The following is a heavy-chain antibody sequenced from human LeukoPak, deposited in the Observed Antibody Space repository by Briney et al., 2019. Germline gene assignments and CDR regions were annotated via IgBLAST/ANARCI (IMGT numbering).Heavy chain of an antibody. D-gene: IGHD4-23*01. J-gene: IGHJ4*02. CDR3: ARDLLNEGNHLDY. V-gene: IGHV4-30-4*01. CDR2: IYYSGST. Sequence: SETLSLTCTVSGGSISSGDYYWSWIRQPPGKGLEWIGYIYYSGSTYYNPSLKSRVTVSVDTSKNQFSLKLSSVTAADTAVYYCARDLLNEGNHLDYWGQGTLVTVSS. CDR1: GGSISSGDYY.